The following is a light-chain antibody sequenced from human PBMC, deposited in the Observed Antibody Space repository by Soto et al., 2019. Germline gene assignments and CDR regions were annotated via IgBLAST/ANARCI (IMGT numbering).Light chain of an antibody. CDR1: SSDVGSYNL. Sequence: QSVLTQPASVSGSPGQSLTISCTGTSSDVGSYNLVSWYKQHPSKAPKLMIYEGSKRPSGVSNRFSGSKSGNTASLTISGLQAEDEADYYCCSYAGSSTYVFGTGTKVTVL. CDR3: CSYAGSSTYV. CDR2: EGS. V-gene: IGLV2-23*01. J-gene: IGLJ1*01.